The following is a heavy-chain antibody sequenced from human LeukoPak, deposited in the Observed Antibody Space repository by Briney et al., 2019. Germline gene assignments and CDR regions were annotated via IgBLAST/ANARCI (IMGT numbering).Heavy chain of an antibody. V-gene: IGHV4-4*07. Sequence: SETLSLTCTVSGGSISSYYWSWIRQPAGKGLEWIGRIYTSGSTNYNPSLKSRVTISVDKSKNQFSLKLSSVTAADTAVYYCARDVVAGWDDPTDYWGQGTLVTVSS. J-gene: IGHJ4*02. CDR1: GGSISSYY. D-gene: IGHD2-15*01. CDR2: IYTSGST. CDR3: ARDVVAGWDDPTDY.